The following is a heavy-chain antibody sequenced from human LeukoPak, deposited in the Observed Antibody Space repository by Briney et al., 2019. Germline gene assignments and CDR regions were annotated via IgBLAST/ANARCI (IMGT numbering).Heavy chain of an antibody. D-gene: IGHD1-26*01. CDR3: ATEYYGSYNF. Sequence: GGSLRLSCAASGFTFSDAWMSWVRQAPGKGLEWVGHIKSITAGRTTDYAAPVKDRFTISRDDSKYTLYLQMNSLKTEDTAVYYCATEYYGSYNFWGQGTLVTVSS. V-gene: IGHV3-15*01. CDR2: IKSITAGRTT. J-gene: IGHJ4*02. CDR1: GFTFSDAW.